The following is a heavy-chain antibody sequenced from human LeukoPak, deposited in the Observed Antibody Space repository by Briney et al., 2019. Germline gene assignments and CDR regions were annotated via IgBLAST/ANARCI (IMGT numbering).Heavy chain of an antibody. CDR3: ASLVVAASRFDY. Sequence: GGSLRLSCATSGFTFSDYSMNWVRQAPGKGLEWVSSLSSSSSYIYYADSVKGRFTISRDNAKNSLYLQMNSLRAEDTAAYYCASLVVAASRFDYWGQGTLVTVSS. V-gene: IGHV3-21*01. D-gene: IGHD2-15*01. CDR1: GFTFSDYS. J-gene: IGHJ4*02. CDR2: LSSSSSYI.